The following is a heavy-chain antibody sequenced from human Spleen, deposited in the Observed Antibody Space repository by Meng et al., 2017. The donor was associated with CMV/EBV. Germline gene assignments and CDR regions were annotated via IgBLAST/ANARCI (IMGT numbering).Heavy chain of an antibody. CDR3: ARHDIVVVPAAIRGRLGWFDP. Sequence: SQTLSLTCAVYGGSFSGYYWSWIRQPPGKGLEWIGEINHSGSTNYNPSLKSRVTISADTSKNQFSLKLSSVTAADTAVYYCARHDIVVVPAAIRGRLGWFDPWGQGTLVTVSS. J-gene: IGHJ5*02. CDR2: INHSGST. V-gene: IGHV4-34*01. CDR1: GGSFSGYY. D-gene: IGHD2-2*02.